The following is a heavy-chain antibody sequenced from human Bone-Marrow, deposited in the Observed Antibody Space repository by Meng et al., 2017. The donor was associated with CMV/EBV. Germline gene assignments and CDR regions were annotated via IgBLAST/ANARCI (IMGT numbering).Heavy chain of an antibody. CDR2: TYHTGTT. V-gene: IGHV4-4*02. CDR3: ARTLEGSWGGMDV. CDR1: GGSVSGRNW. Sequence: SETLSLTCAVSGGSVSGRNWWSRVRQSPGKGLEWIGETYHTGTTNYKPSLKSRVTISLDKSKNHLSLKLSSVTAADTAVYYCARTLEGSWGGMDVWGQGTTVTVSS. J-gene: IGHJ6*02. D-gene: IGHD6-13*01.